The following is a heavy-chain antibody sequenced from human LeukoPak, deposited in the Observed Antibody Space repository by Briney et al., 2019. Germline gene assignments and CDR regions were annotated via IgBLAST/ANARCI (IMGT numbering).Heavy chain of an antibody. Sequence: PGGSLRLSCAASGFTFSTYGMHWVRQAPGKGLEWVAVIPFDGSNKYYAHSVKGRFTISRDNSKNTLYLQMNSLRAEDTAVYFCAKDWSPILTGYYFYFDSWGQGTLVTVSS. CDR3: AKDWSPILTGYYFYFDS. V-gene: IGHV3-30*18. CDR1: GFTFSTYG. CDR2: IPFDGSNK. J-gene: IGHJ4*02. D-gene: IGHD3-9*01.